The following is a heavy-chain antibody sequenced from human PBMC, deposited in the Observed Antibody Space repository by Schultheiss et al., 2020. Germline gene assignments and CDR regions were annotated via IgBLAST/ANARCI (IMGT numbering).Heavy chain of an antibody. Sequence: GGSLRLSCAASGFTFSSYSMNWVRQAPGKGLEWVSAISGSGGCTYYADSVKGRFTISRDNAKNSLYLQMNSLRDEDTAVYYCARAGRPGWPIDYWGQGTLVTVSS. CDR1: GFTFSSYS. CDR2: ISGSGGCT. CDR3: ARAGRPGWPIDY. J-gene: IGHJ4*02. V-gene: IGHV3-21*01. D-gene: IGHD6-19*01.